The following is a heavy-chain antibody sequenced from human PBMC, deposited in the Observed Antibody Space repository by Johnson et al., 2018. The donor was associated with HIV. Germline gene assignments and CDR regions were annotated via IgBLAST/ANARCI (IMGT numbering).Heavy chain of an antibody. D-gene: IGHD7-27*01. V-gene: IGHV3-11*04. CDR3: ARGSGVDAFDI. Sequence: QVQLVESGGGLVKPGGSLRLSCSASGFTFSDYYITWIRQAPGKGLEWISYISSSGSTIYYADSVKGRFTSSRDNSKNSLYLQMSSLRVEDTAVYYCARGSGVDAFDIWGQGTMVTVSS. CDR2: ISSSGSTI. CDR1: GFTFSDYY. J-gene: IGHJ3*02.